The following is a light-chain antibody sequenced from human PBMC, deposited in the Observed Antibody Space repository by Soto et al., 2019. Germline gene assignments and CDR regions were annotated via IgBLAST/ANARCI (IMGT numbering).Light chain of an antibody. Sequence: DIQVTQSPSSLSAAVGDTVTITCRARQTSGDALNWYQQKPGRAPTLLIFTTSTLHSGVPSRYSGRGFWTEFTLTINTLQPADFATYHCQQRYNHPFTFGKGTTLEI. V-gene: IGKV1-39*01. CDR1: QTSGDA. J-gene: IGKJ2*01. CDR3: QQRYNHPFT. CDR2: TTS.